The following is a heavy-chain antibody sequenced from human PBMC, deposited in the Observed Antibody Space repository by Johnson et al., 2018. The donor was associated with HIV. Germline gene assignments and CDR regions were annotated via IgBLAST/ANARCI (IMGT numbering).Heavy chain of an antibody. Sequence: VQLVESGGSVVRPGGSLRLSCAASGFTFDDYGMSWVRQAPGKGLEWVANINQDGTEKYYVDSVRGRFTISRDNAKNSLYLQMNRLRAEDTALYYCAKDREIHSSGWYKGSAFDIWGQGTMVTVSS. D-gene: IGHD6-19*01. CDR3: AKDREIHSSGWYKGSAFDI. J-gene: IGHJ3*02. CDR1: GFTFDDYG. CDR2: INQDGTEK. V-gene: IGHV3-7*01.